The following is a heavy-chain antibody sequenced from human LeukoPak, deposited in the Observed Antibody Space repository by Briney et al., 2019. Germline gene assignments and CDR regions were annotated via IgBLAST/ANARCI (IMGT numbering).Heavy chain of an antibody. V-gene: IGHV1-69*05. D-gene: IGHD5-18*01. J-gene: IGHJ4*02. CDR2: IIPIFGTA. Sequence: ASVKVSCKASGGTFSSYAISWVRQAPGQWLEWMGRIIPIFGTANYAQKFQGRVTITTDESASTAYMELSSLRSEDTAVYYCARAGVYSYDLDYWGQGTLVTVSS. CDR3: ARAGVYSYDLDY. CDR1: GGTFSSYA.